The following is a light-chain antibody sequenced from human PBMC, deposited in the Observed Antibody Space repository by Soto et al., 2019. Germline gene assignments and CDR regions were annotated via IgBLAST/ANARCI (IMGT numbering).Light chain of an antibody. CDR3: QVLDSGSDL. V-gene: IGLV3-21*02. CDR2: DDS. J-gene: IGLJ2*01. CDR1: NIGYKT. Sequence: SYELTQPPSVSVAPGQTATFICGGDNIGYKTVHWYQQRPGQAPVLVVYDDSDRPSGIPERFSGSNSGNTATLTINRVEAGDEADYYCQVLDSGSDLFGGGTKLTVL.